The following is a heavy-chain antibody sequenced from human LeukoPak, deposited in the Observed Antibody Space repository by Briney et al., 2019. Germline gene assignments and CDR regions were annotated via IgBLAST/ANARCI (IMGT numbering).Heavy chain of an antibody. Sequence: GGSLRLSCAASGFTFSSYGMSWVRQAPGKGLEWVSAISGSGGSTYYADSVKGRFTISRDNSKNTLYLQMNSLRAEDTAVYYCAKDQQTSYCSGGSCYTSFDYWGQGTLVTVSS. CDR2: ISGSGGST. V-gene: IGHV3-23*01. D-gene: IGHD2-15*01. CDR3: AKDQQTSYCSGGSCYTSFDY. CDR1: GFTFSSYG. J-gene: IGHJ4*02.